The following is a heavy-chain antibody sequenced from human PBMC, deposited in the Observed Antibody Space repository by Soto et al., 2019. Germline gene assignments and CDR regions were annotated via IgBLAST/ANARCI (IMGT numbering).Heavy chain of an antibody. CDR2: IYHSGST. CDR1: GGCVSSGGYA. J-gene: IGHJ4*02. V-gene: IGHV4-30-2*03. D-gene: IGHD3-22*01. Sequence: PSGTLSLTCAVSGGCVSSGGYAGSWIRQPPGKGLEWIGYIYHSGSTYYNPSLKSRVTISVDTSKNQFSLKLSSVTAADTAVYYCARHGMDYYDSSGYYYSPYYFDYWGQGTLVTVSS. CDR3: ARHGMDYYDSSGYYYSPYYFDY.